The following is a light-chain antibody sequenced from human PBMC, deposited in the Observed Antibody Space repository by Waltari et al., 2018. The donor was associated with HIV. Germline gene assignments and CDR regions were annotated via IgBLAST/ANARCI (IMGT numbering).Light chain of an antibody. CDR2: RNN. CDR1: SFNIGSNF. V-gene: IGLV1-47*01. Sequence: QSVLTQPPSASGTPGQRVTIRCSGSSFNIGSNFVYWYQQLPGAAPKLLIYRNNQRPSGVPDRFSCSKSGTSASLSISGLRAEDVADYYCAAWDDSLSGFYGVGTGTKVTVL. J-gene: IGLJ1*01. CDR3: AAWDDSLSGFYG.